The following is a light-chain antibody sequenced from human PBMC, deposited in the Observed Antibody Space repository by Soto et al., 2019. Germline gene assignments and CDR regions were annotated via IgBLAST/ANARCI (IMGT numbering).Light chain of an antibody. Sequence: EIVMTQSPATLSVGERATLSCRASQSVKSSYLAWYQQKPGQAPRLLIYDASTRATGIADRFSASGSGTDFTLTISRLEPEDFAVYSCQQYASSPQTFGQGTKVDI. CDR3: QQYASSPQT. V-gene: IGKV3-20*01. CDR2: DAS. CDR1: QSVKSSY. J-gene: IGKJ1*01.